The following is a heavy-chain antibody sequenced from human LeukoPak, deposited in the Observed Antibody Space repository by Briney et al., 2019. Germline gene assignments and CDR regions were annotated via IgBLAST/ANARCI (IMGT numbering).Heavy chain of an antibody. J-gene: IGHJ3*02. CDR2: IKQDGSEK. V-gene: IGHV3-7*01. CDR3: ARDESYAFDI. Sequence: GGSLRLSCAASGFTFSNYWMNWVRQAPGKGLEWVANIKQDGSEKNYVDSVKGRFTISRDNAKNSLYLQMNSLRDEDTAVYYCARDESYAFDIWGQGTMVTVSS. CDR1: GFTFSNYW.